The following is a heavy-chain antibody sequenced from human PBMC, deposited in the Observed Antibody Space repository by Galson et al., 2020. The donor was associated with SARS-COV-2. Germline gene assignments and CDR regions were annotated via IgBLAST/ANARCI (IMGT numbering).Heavy chain of an antibody. V-gene: IGHV1-24*01. CDR1: GYTLTELS. J-gene: IGHJ5*02. Sequence: ASVKVSCKVSGYTLTELSMQWVRQAPGKGLEWMGGFDSEYGDTIYAQKLQGRVTMTEDTSTDTAYMELSSLRSEDTAVYYCATAFSYQMLPLNLWGQGTLVTVSS. CDR3: ATAFSYQMLPLNL. CDR2: FDSEYGDT. D-gene: IGHD2-2*01.